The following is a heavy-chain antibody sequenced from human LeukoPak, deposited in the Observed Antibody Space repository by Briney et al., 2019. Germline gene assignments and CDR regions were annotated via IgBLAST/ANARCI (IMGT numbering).Heavy chain of an antibody. Sequence: ASVKVSCKASGYTFTSYGISWVRQAPGQGLEWMGWISAYNGNTNYAQKLQGRVTMTTDTSTSTAYMELRSLRSDDTAVYYCARASCHVRGVDRHWFDPWGQGTLVTVSS. D-gene: IGHD3-10*02. CDR2: ISAYNGNT. J-gene: IGHJ5*02. V-gene: IGHV1-18*01. CDR1: GYTFTSYG. CDR3: ARASCHVRGVDRHWFDP.